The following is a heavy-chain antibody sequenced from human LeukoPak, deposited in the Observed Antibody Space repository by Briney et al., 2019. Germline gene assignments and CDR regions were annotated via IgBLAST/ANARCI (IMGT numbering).Heavy chain of an antibody. CDR2: IIPIFGTA. J-gene: IGHJ6*03. V-gene: IGHV1-69*05. CDR3: ARGEVPGTLPGNEDTSYYYYMDV. Sequence: ASVKVSCKASGGTFSSYAISWVLQAPGQGLEWMGRIIPIFGTANYAQKFQGRVTITTDESTSTAYMELSSLRSQDTAVYYCARGEVPGTLPGNEDTSYYYYMDVWGKGTTVTVSS. CDR1: GGTFSSYA. D-gene: IGHD1-1*01.